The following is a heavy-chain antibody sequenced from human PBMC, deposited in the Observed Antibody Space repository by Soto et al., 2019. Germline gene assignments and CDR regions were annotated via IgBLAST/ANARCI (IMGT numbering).Heavy chain of an antibody. CDR1: GGSISSYY. CDR3: AREIRFLEWFAAFDI. V-gene: IGHV4-59*01. CDR2: IYYSGST. Sequence: SETLSLTCTVSGGSISSYYWSWIRQPPGKGLEWIGYIYYSGSTNYNPSLKSRVTISVDTSKNQFSLKLSSVTAADTAVYYCAREIRFLEWFAAFDIWGQGTMVTVS. D-gene: IGHD3-3*01. J-gene: IGHJ3*02.